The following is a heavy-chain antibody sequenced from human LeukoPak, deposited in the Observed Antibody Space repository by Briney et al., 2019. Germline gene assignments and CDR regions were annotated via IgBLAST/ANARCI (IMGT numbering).Heavy chain of an antibody. D-gene: IGHD6-19*01. CDR1: GGSISSGGYS. Sequence: NSSQTLSLTCAVSGGSISSGGYSWSWIRQPPGKGLEWIGYIYHSGSTYYNPPLKSRVTISVDRSKNQFSLKLSSVTAADTAVYYCARAPSYSSGWSDAFDIWGQGTMVTVSS. J-gene: IGHJ3*02. V-gene: IGHV4-30-2*01. CDR3: ARAPSYSSGWSDAFDI. CDR2: IYHSGST.